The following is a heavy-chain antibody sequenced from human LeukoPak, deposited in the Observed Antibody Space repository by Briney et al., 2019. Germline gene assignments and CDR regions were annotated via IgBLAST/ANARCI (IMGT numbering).Heavy chain of an antibody. V-gene: IGHV3-48*01. CDR3: ARDPEDIDY. CDR2: ISDPGSTI. D-gene: IGHD2-15*01. CDR1: GFTFSSYS. J-gene: IGHJ4*02. Sequence: PGRSLRLSCAASGFTFSSYSMNWVRQAPEKRLEWVSYISDPGSTIYYADSVKGRFTISRDNAKNSLSLQMDSLRAEDTAVYYCARDPEDIDYWGQGTLVTVSS.